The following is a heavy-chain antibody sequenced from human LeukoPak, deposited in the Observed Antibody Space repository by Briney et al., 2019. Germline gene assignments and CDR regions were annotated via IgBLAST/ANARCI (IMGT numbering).Heavy chain of an antibody. CDR2: IGGSGDNT. CDR3: GKGVGAARYFGY. Sequence: GGSLRLSCAASGFTFSSYAMTWVRQAPGKGLEWVSAIGGSGDNTYYADSVKGRFTISRDNSKSTLYLQMDSLRAEDTAVYYCGKGVGAARYFGYWGQGALVTVSS. D-gene: IGHD1-26*01. V-gene: IGHV3-23*01. J-gene: IGHJ4*02. CDR1: GFTFSSYA.